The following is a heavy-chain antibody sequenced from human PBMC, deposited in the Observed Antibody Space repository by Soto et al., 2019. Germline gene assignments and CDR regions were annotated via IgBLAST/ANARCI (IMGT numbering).Heavy chain of an antibody. CDR2: INAANGDT. D-gene: IGHD6-13*01. J-gene: IGHJ5*02. CDR1: GYTFTSYG. Sequence: ASVTVSCTASGYTFTSYGIHWVRQAPGQRLEWMGWINAANGDTKYSPKFQGRVTITRDTSASTAYMELSSLRSEDTAVYYCVRRHVSATGIDWFDPWGQGTLVTVS. V-gene: IGHV1-3*01. CDR3: VRRHVSATGIDWFDP.